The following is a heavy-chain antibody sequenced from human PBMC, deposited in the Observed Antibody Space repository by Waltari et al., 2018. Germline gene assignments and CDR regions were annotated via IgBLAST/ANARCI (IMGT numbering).Heavy chain of an antibody. Sequence: QVQLQASGPGLVKPSETLSLTCTVSGGSISSYYWSWIRQPPGKGLEWIGYIYYSGSTNYNPSLKSRVTISVDTSKNQFSLKLSSVTAADTAVYYCARTGYSSSPSFDYWGQGTLVTVSS. CDR2: IYYSGST. J-gene: IGHJ4*02. D-gene: IGHD6-6*01. CDR1: GGSISSYY. CDR3: ARTGYSSSPSFDY. V-gene: IGHV4-59*01.